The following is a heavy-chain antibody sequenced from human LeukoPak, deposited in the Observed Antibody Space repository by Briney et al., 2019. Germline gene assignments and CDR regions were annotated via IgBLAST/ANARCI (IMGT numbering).Heavy chain of an antibody. D-gene: IGHD3-10*01. CDR1: GGXISSYY. Sequence: PSETLSLTCTVSGGXISSYYWSWIRQPPGKGLEWIGYIYYSGSTNYNPSLKSRVTISVDTSKNQFSLKLSSVTAADTAVYYCASLQITMVRGVIRRTFDYWGQGTLVTVSS. CDR2: IYYSGST. J-gene: IGHJ4*02. CDR3: ASLQITMVRGVIRRTFDY. V-gene: IGHV4-59*01.